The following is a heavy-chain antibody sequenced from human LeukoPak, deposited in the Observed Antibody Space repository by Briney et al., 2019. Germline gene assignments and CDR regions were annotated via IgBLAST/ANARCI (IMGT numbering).Heavy chain of an antibody. Sequence: ASVKVSCKASGYTFTSYYMHWVRQAPGQGLEWMGTINPSGGSTSYAQKFQGRVTMTRDTSTSTVYMELSSLRSGDTAVYYCASSAQEYSSSFDYWGQGTLVTVSS. CDR2: INPSGGST. CDR3: ASSAQEYSSSFDY. CDR1: GYTFTSYY. D-gene: IGHD6-6*01. J-gene: IGHJ4*02. V-gene: IGHV1-46*01.